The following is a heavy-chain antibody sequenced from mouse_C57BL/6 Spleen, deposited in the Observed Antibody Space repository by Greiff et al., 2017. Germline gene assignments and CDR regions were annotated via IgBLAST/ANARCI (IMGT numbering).Heavy chain of an antibody. J-gene: IGHJ1*03. CDR3: AGGVLRFNWDFGG. D-gene: IGHD1-1*01. Sequence: EVQLVESGGGLVKPGGSLKLSCAASGFTFSDYGMHWVRQAPEQGLEWVAYISSGSSTIYYADTVKGRFTISRDNAKNTLFLQRTSLRSEDTAMYYWAGGVLRFNWDFGGWGTGTTVTVSS. V-gene: IGHV5-17*01. CDR1: GFTFSDYG. CDR2: ISSGSSTI.